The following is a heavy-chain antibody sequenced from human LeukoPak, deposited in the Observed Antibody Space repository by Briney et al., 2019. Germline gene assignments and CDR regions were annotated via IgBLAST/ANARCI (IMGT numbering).Heavy chain of an antibody. CDR1: GYTFTGYY. D-gene: IGHD3-3*01. CDR2: INPNSGGT. Sequence: ASVKVSCKASGYTFTGYYMHWVRQAPGQGREWMGWINPNSGGTNYAQKFQGRVTMTRDTSISTAYMELSRLRSDDTAVYYCARGTIFGVAITDWGQGTLVTVSS. J-gene: IGHJ4*02. CDR3: ARGTIFGVAITD. V-gene: IGHV1-2*02.